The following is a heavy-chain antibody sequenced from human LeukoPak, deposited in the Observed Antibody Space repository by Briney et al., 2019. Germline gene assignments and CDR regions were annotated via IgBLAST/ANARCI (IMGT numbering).Heavy chain of an antibody. CDR2: IYHSGIT. CDR3: ATLVSTRYYFDY. J-gene: IGHJ4*02. CDR1: GVSISSGYGYY. D-gene: IGHD5/OR15-5a*01. Sequence: PSETLSLTCAVSGVSISSGYGYYWGWIRQPPGKGLEWIGNIYHSGITYYNHFNSSLKSRVTISIDTSKNQFSLRLTSVTAADTAVYFCATLVSTRYYFDYWGQGTLVTVSS. V-gene: IGHV4-38-2*01.